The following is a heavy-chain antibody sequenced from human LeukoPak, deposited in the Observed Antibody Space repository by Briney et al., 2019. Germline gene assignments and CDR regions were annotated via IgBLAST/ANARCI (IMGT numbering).Heavy chain of an antibody. CDR1: VYTFTAHY. V-gene: IGHV1-2*02. CDR2: INPNTGGT. D-gene: IGHD2-8*01. Sequence: ASVKVSCRPSVYTFTAHYIHWMRPAPGRGLEWVGWINPNTGGTEFAQNVQGRVTMTRDTSINTVYMELNRLTSDDTAVFYCAREAADSSVCDFWGQGSLVTVSP. CDR3: AREAADSSVCDF. J-gene: IGHJ4*02.